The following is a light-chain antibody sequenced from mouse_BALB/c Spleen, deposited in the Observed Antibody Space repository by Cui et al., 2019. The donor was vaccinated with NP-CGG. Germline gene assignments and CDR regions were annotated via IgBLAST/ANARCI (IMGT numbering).Light chain of an antibody. V-gene: IGLV1*01. CDR2: GTN. CDR3: ALWYSNHWV. Sequence: QAVVTQVSALTTSPGETVTLTCRSNTGAVTTSNYANWVQEKPDHLFTGLIGGTNNRVPGVSARFSGSLIGDKAALIITGAQTEDEAIYFCALWYSNHWVFGGGTKLTVL. CDR1: TGAVTTSNY. J-gene: IGLJ1*01.